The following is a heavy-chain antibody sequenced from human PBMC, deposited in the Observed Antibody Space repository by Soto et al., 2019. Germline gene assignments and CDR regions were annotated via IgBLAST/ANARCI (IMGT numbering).Heavy chain of an antibody. CDR2: IRSKPNNYAT. D-gene: IGHD6-19*01. V-gene: IGHV3-73*01. CDR3: TRRAYSSGWYYDY. Sequence: GGSLRLSCEASGFTFSGSAMHWVRQAPGKGLEWVGRIRSKPNNYATEFAASVQGRFIMSRDDSKSTAYLQMNSLKTEDTAMYYCTRRAYSSGWYYDYWGQGT. CDR1: GFTFSGSA. J-gene: IGHJ4*02.